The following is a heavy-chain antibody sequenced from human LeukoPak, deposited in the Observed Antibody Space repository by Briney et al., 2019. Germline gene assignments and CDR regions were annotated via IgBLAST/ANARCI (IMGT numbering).Heavy chain of an antibody. CDR3: ARDSSSYYYDSSGPWD. CDR1: GGSISSYY. CDR2: IKQDGSEK. D-gene: IGHD3-22*01. J-gene: IGHJ4*02. V-gene: IGHV3-7*01. Sequence: ETLSLTCTVSGGSISSYYWSWVRQAPGKGLEWVANIKQDGSEKYYVDSVKGRFTISRDNAKNSLYLQMNSLRAEDTAVYYCARDSSSYYYDSSGPWDWGQGTLVTVSS.